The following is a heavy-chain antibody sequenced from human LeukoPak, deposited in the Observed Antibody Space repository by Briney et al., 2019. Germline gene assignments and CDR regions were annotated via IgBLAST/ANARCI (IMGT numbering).Heavy chain of an antibody. V-gene: IGHV4-59*01. Sequence: SETLSLTCTVSGGSISSYYWNWIRQPPGKGLEWIGYIYYSGSTNYNPSLTSRVTISVDTSKSQFSLKPSSVTATDTAVDYCPRDLGVSYLENAFDIWGQGTMVTVSS. CDR3: PRDLGVSYLENAFDI. D-gene: IGHD3-3*01. CDR1: GGSISSYY. CDR2: IYYSGST. J-gene: IGHJ3*02.